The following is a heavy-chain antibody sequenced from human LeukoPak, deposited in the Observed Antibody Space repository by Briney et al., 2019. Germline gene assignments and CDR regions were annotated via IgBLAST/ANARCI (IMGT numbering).Heavy chain of an antibody. V-gene: IGHV4-59*01. CDR3: ARARSSWPSNWFDP. CDR1: GGSISSYY. J-gene: IGHJ5*02. CDR2: IYYSGST. Sequence: SETLSLTCTVSGGSISSYYWSWIRQPPGKGLEWIGYIYYSGSTNYNPSLKSRVTISVDTSKNQFSLKLSSVTAADTAVCYCARARSSWPSNWFDPWGQGTLVTVSS. D-gene: IGHD6-13*01.